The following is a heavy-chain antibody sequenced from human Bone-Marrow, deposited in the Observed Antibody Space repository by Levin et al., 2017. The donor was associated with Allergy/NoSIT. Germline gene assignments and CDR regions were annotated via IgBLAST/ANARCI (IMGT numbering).Heavy chain of an antibody. D-gene: IGHD3-22*01. CDR1: GFTFSTYG. CDR2: ISGSGAGT. CDR3: ARGGTSGDYAPYNWFDR. Sequence: GESLKISCAASGFTFSTYGMNWVRQAPGKGLEWVSGISGSGAGTYYADSVKARFTISRDNSKNTFYLQMTSLRVEDTAVYYCARGGTSGDYAPYNWFDRWGQGTLVTVPS. J-gene: IGHJ5*02. V-gene: IGHV3-23*01.